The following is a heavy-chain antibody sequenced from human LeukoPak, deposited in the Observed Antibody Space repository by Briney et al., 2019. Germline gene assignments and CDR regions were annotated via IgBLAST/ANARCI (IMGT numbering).Heavy chain of an antibody. D-gene: IGHD6-13*01. J-gene: IGHJ4*02. CDR3: EAQDSSRWYFDS. CDR2: IHTSGST. Sequence: SETLSLTCTVSGGSVSSGNYFWIWIRQPAGKGLEWIGRIHTSGSTNYDPSLKSRVTISVDTSNNQFSLKLSCVTAADTDVYYCEAQDSSRWYFDSWGQGTLVTVSS. V-gene: IGHV4-61*02. CDR1: GGSVSSGNYF.